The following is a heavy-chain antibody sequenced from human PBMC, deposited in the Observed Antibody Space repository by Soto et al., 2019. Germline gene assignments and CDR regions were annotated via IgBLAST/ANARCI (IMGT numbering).Heavy chain of an antibody. Sequence: GGSLRLSCAASGFTFSSYAMSWVRQAPGKGLEWVSAISSSGDDTYYPDSVKGRFTISRDNSRNTLYLQMNSLRAEDTAIYFCAKNGYEYSTSSPWFDPWGQGTLVTVSS. J-gene: IGHJ5*02. CDR1: GFTFSSYA. CDR3: AKNGYEYSTSSPWFDP. D-gene: IGHD6-6*01. V-gene: IGHV3-23*01. CDR2: ISSSGDDT.